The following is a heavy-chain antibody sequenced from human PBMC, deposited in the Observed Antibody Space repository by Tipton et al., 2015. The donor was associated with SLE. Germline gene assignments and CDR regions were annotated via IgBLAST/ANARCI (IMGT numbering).Heavy chain of an antibody. CDR1: GGSFGYYY. V-gene: IGHV4-59*01. D-gene: IGHD3-22*01. CDR3: ARGGIYHDDSGNFDY. CDR2: VYDIDST. Sequence: TLSLTCAVYGGSFGYYYWSWIRQPPGKGLEWIGYVYDIDSTNYNPSLKSRVTISLDPSKNQFSLKLSSVTAADTAIYYCARGGIYHDDSGNFDYWGQGTLVTASS. J-gene: IGHJ4*02.